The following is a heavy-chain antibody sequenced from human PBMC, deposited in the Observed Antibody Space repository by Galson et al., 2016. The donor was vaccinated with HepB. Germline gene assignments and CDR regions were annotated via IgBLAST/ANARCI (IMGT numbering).Heavy chain of an antibody. CDR3: ATIRFDPDSASLAFDL. V-gene: IGHV3-15*01. Sequence: SLRLSCAASGFTFNNVWVSWFRQPPGKGLEWLGRIKGKDDGGAADDAAPVKDRFIIARDDTKNTVKLQINILKSEDMAPFYCATIRFDPDSASLAFDLWGQGTMVIVSS. J-gene: IGHJ3*01. CDR2: IKGKDDGGAA. CDR1: GFTFNNVW. D-gene: IGHD3-9*01.